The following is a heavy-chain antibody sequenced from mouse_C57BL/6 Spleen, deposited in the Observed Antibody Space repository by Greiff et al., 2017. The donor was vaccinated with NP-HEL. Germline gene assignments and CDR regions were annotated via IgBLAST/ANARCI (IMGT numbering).Heavy chain of an antibody. D-gene: IGHD1-1*01. J-gene: IGHJ1*03. CDR3: AYYGSSYYYWYFDV. CDR1: GYSITSGYY. V-gene: IGHV3-6*01. CDR2: ISYDGSN. Sequence: EVKLQESGPGLVKPSQSLSLTCSVTGYSITSGYYWNWIRQFPGNKLEWMGYISYDGSNNYNPSLKNRISITRDTSKNQFFLKLNSVTTEDTATYYCAYYGSSYYYWYFDVWGTGTTVTVSS.